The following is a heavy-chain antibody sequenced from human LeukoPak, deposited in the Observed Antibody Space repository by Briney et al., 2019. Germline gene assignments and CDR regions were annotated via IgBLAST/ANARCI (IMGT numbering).Heavy chain of an antibody. CDR2: ISGNGDST. J-gene: IGHJ4*02. CDR1: GFTFSSYA. CDR3: AKGKGTTVVTPLDY. V-gene: IGHV3-23*01. Sequence: GGSLRLSCAASGFTFSSYAMSWVRQAPGKGLEWVSTISGNGDSTYYADSVRGRFTISRDNSKNTLYLQMNSLRAEDTAVYYCAKGKGTTVVTPLDYWGQGTLVTVSS. D-gene: IGHD4-23*01.